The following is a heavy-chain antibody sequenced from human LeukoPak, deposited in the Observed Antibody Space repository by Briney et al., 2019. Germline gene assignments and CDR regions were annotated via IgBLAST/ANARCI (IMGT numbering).Heavy chain of an antibody. CDR2: ISRNRGSI. D-gene: IGHD3-22*01. CDR3: AKDITSYYYDSSGSLFDY. Sequence: QTGGSLRLSCAASGFTFDDYAMHWVRQAPGKGLEWVSGISRNRGSIGYADSVKGRFTISRDNAKNSLYLQMNSLRAEDTALYYCAKDITSYYYDSSGSLFDYWGQGTLVTVSS. CDR1: GFTFDDYA. J-gene: IGHJ4*02. V-gene: IGHV3-9*01.